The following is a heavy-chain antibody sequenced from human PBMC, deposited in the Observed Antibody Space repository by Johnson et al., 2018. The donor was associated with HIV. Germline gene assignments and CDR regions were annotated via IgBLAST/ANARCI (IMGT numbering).Heavy chain of an antibody. V-gene: IGHV3-30*01. Sequence: RFTISRDNSKNTLYLQMNSLRAEDTAVYYCARAPPGGAFDIWGQGTMVTVSS. D-gene: IGHD6-25*01. CDR3: ARAPPGGAFDI. J-gene: IGHJ3*02.